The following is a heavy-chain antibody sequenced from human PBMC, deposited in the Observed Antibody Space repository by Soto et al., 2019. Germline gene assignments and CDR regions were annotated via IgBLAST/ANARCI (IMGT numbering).Heavy chain of an antibody. D-gene: IGHD3-16*02. CDR2: ISSSSSYI. CDR1: GFTFSSYS. J-gene: IGHJ5*02. V-gene: IGHV3-21*01. CDR3: ARDTYDYIWGSYRYNWFDP. Sequence: EVQLVESGGGLVKPGGSLRLSCAASGFTFSSYSMNWVRQAPGKGLEWVSSISSSSSYIYYADSVKGRFTISRDNAKNSLYLQMNSLRAEDTAVYYCARDTYDYIWGSYRYNWFDPWGQGTLVTVSS.